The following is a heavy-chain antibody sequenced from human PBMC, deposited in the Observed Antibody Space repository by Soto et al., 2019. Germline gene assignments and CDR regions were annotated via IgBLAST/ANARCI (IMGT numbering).Heavy chain of an antibody. CDR3: ARAEAYSTSWYAMDV. D-gene: IGHD2-2*01. CDR2: ISGYNGNT. J-gene: IGHJ6*02. CDR1: GYIFSTYG. Sequence: QAQLVQSGAEVKKPGASVKVSCKASGYIFSTYGITWVRQAPGQGLEWMGWISGYNGNTDDGQKLQGRVSMTIDTYTSTAYMDLRSLRSDDTAVYYCARAEAYSTSWYAMDVWGQGTTVIVSS. V-gene: IGHV1-18*01.